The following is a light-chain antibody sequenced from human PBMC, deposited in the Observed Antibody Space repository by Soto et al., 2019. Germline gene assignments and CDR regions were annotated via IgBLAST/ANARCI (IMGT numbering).Light chain of an antibody. CDR3: QYYNRAPLT. J-gene: IGKJ4*01. CDR1: QGIRNY. V-gene: IGKV1-27*01. CDR2: AAS. Sequence: DIQMTQSPSSLSASVGDRVNITCRASQGIRNYLAWYQQKPGKVPTLLIYAASTLQSGVPSRFGGSGSGTDFTLTISSLQPEDVATYYCQYYNRAPLTFGGGTKVEI.